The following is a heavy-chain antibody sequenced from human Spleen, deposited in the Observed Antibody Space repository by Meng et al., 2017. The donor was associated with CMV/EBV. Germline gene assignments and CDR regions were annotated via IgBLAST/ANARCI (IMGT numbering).Heavy chain of an antibody. V-gene: IGHV3-74*01. D-gene: IGHD6-13*01. CDR1: GFTFSSYW. CDR3: ARGKQQLVSYYYYGMDV. J-gene: IGHJ6*02. CDR2: INSDGSST. Sequence: GGSLRLSCAASGFTFSSYWMRWVRQAPGKGLVWVSRINSDGSSTSYADSVKGRFTISRDNAKNTLYLQMNSLRAEDTAVYYCARGKQQLVSYYYYGMDVWGQGTTVTVSS.